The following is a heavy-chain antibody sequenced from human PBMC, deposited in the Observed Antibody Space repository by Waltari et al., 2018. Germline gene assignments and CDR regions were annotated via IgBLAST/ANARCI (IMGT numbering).Heavy chain of an antibody. D-gene: IGHD6-13*01. CDR1: GGSISSSSYY. J-gene: IGHJ1*01. CDR3: AFEAYSGSVSTDFQH. V-gene: IGHV4-39*07. Sequence: QLQLQESGPGLVKPSETLSLTCTVSGGSISSSSYYWGWIRQPPGKGLEWIGSIYYSGSTYYNPSLKSRVTISVDTSKNQFSLKLSSVTAADTAVYYCAFEAYSGSVSTDFQHWGQGTLVTVSS. CDR2: IYYSGST.